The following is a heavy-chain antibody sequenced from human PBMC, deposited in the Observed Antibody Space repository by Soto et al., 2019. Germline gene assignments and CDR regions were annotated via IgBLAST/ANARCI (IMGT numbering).Heavy chain of an antibody. Sequence: SETLSLTCTVSGDYIGSYSWSWIRQPPGKGLEWIGNIHYNGNTKYSPSLKSRVTMSVDTSKNHFSLKLISVTTADTAVYFCAREGNLGRWIQPLDSWGQGTLVTVSS. V-gene: IGHV4-59*01. CDR2: IHYNGNT. J-gene: IGHJ4*02. CDR3: AREGNLGRWIQPLDS. D-gene: IGHD2-2*03. CDR1: GDYIGSYS.